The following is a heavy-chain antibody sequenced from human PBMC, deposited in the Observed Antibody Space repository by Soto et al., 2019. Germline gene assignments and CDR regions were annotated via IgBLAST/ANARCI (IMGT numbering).Heavy chain of an antibody. J-gene: IGHJ4*02. Sequence: SVKVSCKASGGTFSSYAISWVRQAPGQGLEWMGGIIPIFGTANYAQKFQGRVTITADESTSTAYMELSSLRSEDTAVYYCARDAYPYYYDSSGYRFDYWGQGTLVTVFS. CDR1: GGTFSSYA. D-gene: IGHD3-22*01. CDR3: ARDAYPYYYDSSGYRFDY. V-gene: IGHV1-69*13. CDR2: IIPIFGTA.